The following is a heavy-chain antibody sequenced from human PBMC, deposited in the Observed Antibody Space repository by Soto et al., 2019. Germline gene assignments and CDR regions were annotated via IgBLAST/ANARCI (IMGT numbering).Heavy chain of an antibody. D-gene: IGHD3-10*01. V-gene: IGHV3-15*07. CDR1: GFSFKNAW. Sequence: DVELVESGGGLVKPGGSLTLSCAASGFSFKNAWMNWVRQAPGKGLEWVGRIKNKNDGGTTDYAAFVKGRFTISRDASENSLSLHMNGLKTEDTGVYFCTGLWFGEIYNCWGQGSLVTVSS. CDR2: IKNKNDGGTT. J-gene: IGHJ4*01. CDR3: TGLWFGEIYNC.